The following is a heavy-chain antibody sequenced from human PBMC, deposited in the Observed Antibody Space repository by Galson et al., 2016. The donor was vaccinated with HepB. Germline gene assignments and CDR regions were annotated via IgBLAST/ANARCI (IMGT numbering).Heavy chain of an antibody. CDR2: IEPDGSRP. CDR3: ARDLSGPDY. J-gene: IGHJ4*02. V-gene: IGHV3-74*01. Sequence: SLRLSCAVSGFIFSDYAMHWVRQAPGKGLVWVSRIEPDGSRPIYADSVKGRFTISRDNAENTLYLQMNSLRADDTAVYYCARDLSGPDYWGQGTLVTVSS. CDR1: GFIFSDYA.